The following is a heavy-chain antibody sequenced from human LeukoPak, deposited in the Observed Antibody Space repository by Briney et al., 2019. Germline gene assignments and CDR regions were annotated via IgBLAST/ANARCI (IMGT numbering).Heavy chain of an antibody. Sequence: ASVKVSCKASGYTFTGYYMHWVRQAPGQRLEWMGWINAGNGNTKYSQEFQGRVTITRDTSASTAYMELSSLRSEDMAVYYCARARLGFYGSGSYLRDWFDPWGQGTLVTVSS. CDR3: ARARLGFYGSGSYLRDWFDP. CDR1: GYTFTGYY. CDR2: INAGNGNT. J-gene: IGHJ5*02. V-gene: IGHV1-3*03. D-gene: IGHD3-10*01.